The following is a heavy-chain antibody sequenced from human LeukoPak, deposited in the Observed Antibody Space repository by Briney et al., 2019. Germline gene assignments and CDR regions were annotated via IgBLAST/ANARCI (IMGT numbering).Heavy chain of an antibody. CDR3: ATLPAAITSLHGWFDP. D-gene: IGHD2-2*02. Sequence: SETLSLTCAVSGGSISSSDWWNWVRQPPGKGLEWIGEISHSGSANYNPSLKSRVTMSVDESKNQFSLRLTSVTAADAAVYYCATLPAAITSLHGWFDPWGQGTLVTVSS. V-gene: IGHV4-4*02. CDR2: ISHSGSA. CDR1: GGSISSSDW. J-gene: IGHJ5*02.